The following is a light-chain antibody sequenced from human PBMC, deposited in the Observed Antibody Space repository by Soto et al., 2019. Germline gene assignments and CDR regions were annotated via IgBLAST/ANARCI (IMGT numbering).Light chain of an antibody. V-gene: IGKV1-9*01. CDR2: AAS. J-gene: IGKJ4*01. CDR1: QDVSRS. Sequence: DTQLTQSPSFLSASVGDRVTIACRASQDVSRSVGWYQQKPGTAPKLLISAASTLNSGVPSRFSGSGSGTDFTLTISSLQPEDLETYYCQQLWTYPLTFGGGTKVDIK. CDR3: QQLWTYPLT.